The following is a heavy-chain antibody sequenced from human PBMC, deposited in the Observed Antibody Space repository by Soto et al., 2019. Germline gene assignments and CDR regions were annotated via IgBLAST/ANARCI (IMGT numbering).Heavy chain of an antibody. D-gene: IGHD7-27*01. CDR2: IWYDGNSK. CDR1: GFTFSSYG. V-gene: IGHV3-33*01. Sequence: QVQLVESGGGVVQPGRSLRLSCAASGFTFSSYGMHWVRQAPGKGLEWMAVIWYDGNSKDYGDSVRGRFTVPRDNSKNTLYLQMDSLRAEDTAVYYCARDSSSGEGFDFWGQGTLVTVSS. CDR3: ARDSSSGEGFDF. J-gene: IGHJ4*02.